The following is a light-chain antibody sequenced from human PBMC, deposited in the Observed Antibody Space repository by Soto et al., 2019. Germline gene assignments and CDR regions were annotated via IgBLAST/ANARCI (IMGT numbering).Light chain of an antibody. V-gene: IGKV3-11*01. Sequence: EIVLTQSPATLSLSPGDRATLSCRASQSVIIYLTWYQQKPGQSPRLLLYDASIRATGIPARFSGSGSGTDFTLTISSLEPEDFAVYYCQQRSIWPWTLGPGTKVDIK. CDR2: DAS. CDR3: QQRSIWPWT. CDR1: QSVIIY. J-gene: IGKJ3*01.